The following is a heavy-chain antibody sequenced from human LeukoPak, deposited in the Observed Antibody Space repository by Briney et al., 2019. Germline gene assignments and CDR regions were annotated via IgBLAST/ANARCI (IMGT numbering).Heavy chain of an antibody. CDR1: DYSINSGYY. CDR3: ARGWLATDY. D-gene: IGHD6-19*01. V-gene: IGHV4-38-2*02. J-gene: IGHJ4*02. Sequence: SETLSLTCTVSDYSINSGYYWDWIRQPPGKGLEWIGSIYHSGSTNYNPSLKSRVTMSVDTSKNQFSLKLSSVTAADTAVYYCARGWLATDYWGQGTLVTVSS. CDR2: IYHSGST.